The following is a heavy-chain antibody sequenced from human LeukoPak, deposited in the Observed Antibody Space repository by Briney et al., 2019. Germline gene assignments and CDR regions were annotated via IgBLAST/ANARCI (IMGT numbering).Heavy chain of an antibody. V-gene: IGHV4-39*01. CDR2: IYYSGSA. D-gene: IGHD3-10*01. J-gene: IGHJ4*02. CDR1: GGSISSNIYY. CDR3: AKSLYDHRSGIYFRPFDY. Sequence: SETLSLTCTVSGGSISSNIYYWGWIRQPPGKWLEWIGSIYYSGSAYYNPSLKSRVTISVDTSRNQFSLRLSSLTAADTAMYFCAKSLYDHRSGIYFRPFDYWGLGTLVTVSS.